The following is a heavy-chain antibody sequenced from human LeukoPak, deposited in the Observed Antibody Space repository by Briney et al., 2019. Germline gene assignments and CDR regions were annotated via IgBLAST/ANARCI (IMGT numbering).Heavy chain of an antibody. CDR2: ISYDGSNK. Sequence: GGSLRLSCAASGFTFSSYAMHWVRHAPGKGLEWVAVISYDGSNKYYADSVKGRFTISRDNSKNTLYLQMNSLRAEDTAVYYCAGQWLPSKVSYYFDFWGQGTLVTVSS. CDR1: GFTFSSYA. CDR3: AGQWLPSKVSYYFDF. J-gene: IGHJ4*02. V-gene: IGHV3-30*03. D-gene: IGHD6-19*01.